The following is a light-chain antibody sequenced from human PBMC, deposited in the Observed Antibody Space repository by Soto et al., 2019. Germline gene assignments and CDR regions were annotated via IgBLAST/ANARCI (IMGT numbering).Light chain of an antibody. V-gene: IGKV1-5*01. J-gene: IGKJ1*01. CDR1: QTISSW. Sequence: DIQMTQSPSTLSGSVGDRVTITCRASQTISSWLAWYQQKPGKAPNLLIYDASSLESGVPSRFSGSGSGTEFTLTISSLQPDDFATYYCQQYDNYSWTFGQGTKVDIK. CDR2: DAS. CDR3: QQYDNYSWT.